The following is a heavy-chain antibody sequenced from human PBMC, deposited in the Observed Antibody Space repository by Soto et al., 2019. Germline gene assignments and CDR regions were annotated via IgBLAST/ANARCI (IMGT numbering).Heavy chain of an antibody. J-gene: IGHJ6*02. CDR1: GGSISSYY. CDR2: IYYSGST. CDR3: ATYYDILTGYYGMDV. D-gene: IGHD3-9*01. V-gene: IGHV4-59*01. Sequence: QVQLQESGPGLVKPSETLSLTCTVSGGSISSYYWSWIRQPPGKGLEWIGYIYYSGSTNYNPSLKSRVTISLDTSKNQFSLKLSSVTAADTAVYYCATYYDILTGYYGMDVWGQGTTVTVSS.